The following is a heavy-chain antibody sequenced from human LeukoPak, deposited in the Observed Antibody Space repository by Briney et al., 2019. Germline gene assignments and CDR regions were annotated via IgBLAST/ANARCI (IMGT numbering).Heavy chain of an antibody. Sequence: PGGSLRLSCAASGFTFSSYGIHWVCQAPGKWLEWVALISSNGKNKDYADSVKGRFTISRDNSKNTLYLQMNSLRAEDTAVYYCARPMYYYDSSGSLAVWGQGTTVTVTS. J-gene: IGHJ6*02. CDR1: GFTFSSYG. CDR3: ARPMYYYDSSGSLAV. D-gene: IGHD3-22*01. CDR2: ISSNGKNK. V-gene: IGHV3-30*04.